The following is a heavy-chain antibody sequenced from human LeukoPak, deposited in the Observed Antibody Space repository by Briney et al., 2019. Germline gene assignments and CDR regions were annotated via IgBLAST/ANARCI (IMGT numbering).Heavy chain of an antibody. CDR2: IYYSGST. D-gene: IGHD3-3*01. Sequence: SETLSLTCTVSGASISSYCWSWIRQPPGKGLEWIGYIYYSGSTNYNPSLKSRVTISVDMSKNQLSLKLSSVTAADTAVYYCARVLRVTIFGVVIHDAFDIWGQGTMVTVSS. J-gene: IGHJ3*02. CDR3: ARVLRVTIFGVVIHDAFDI. CDR1: GASISSYC. V-gene: IGHV4-59*12.